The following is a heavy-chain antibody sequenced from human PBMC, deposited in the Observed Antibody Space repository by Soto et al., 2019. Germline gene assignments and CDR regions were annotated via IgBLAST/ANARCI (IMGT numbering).Heavy chain of an antibody. V-gene: IGHV1-69*12. CDR2: IIPIFGTA. Sequence: QVQLVQSGAAVKKPGSSVKVSCKASGGTFSSYAISWVRQAPGQGLEWMGGIIPIFGTANYAQKFQGRVTITADESTSTAYMELSSLRSEDTAVYYCASGYCISTSCYRGDGMDVWGQGTTVTVSS. CDR3: ASGYCISTSCYRGDGMDV. CDR1: GGTFSSYA. D-gene: IGHD2-2*03. J-gene: IGHJ6*02.